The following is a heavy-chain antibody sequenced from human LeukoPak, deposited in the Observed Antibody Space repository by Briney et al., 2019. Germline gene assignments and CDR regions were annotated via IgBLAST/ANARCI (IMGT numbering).Heavy chain of an antibody. V-gene: IGHV3-23*01. CDR2: ISGSADTT. Sequence: GGSLRLSCAASGFTLSGYAMTWVRHAPGKGLEWVSSISGSADTTNYADSVKGRFTISRDNSKSTLFLEMSSLRAEDTALYYCAKHDDRYYYASGMGPNWFDHWGQGTLVTVSS. D-gene: IGHD3-10*01. J-gene: IGHJ5*02. CDR1: GFTLSGYA. CDR3: AKHDDRYYYASGMGPNWFDH.